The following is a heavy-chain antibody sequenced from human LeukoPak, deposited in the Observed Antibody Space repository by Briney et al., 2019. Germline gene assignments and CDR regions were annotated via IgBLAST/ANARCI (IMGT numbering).Heavy chain of an antibody. Sequence: SETLSLTCTVSGYSLSSGYHWGWIRQPPGKGLGWIGSIYHSGSTYYNPSLKSRVAISVDTSKNQFSLKLISVTAADTAVYYCARDRATTVTTGPFDNWGQGTLVTVSS. D-gene: IGHD4-11*01. V-gene: IGHV4-38-2*02. CDR1: GYSLSSGYH. J-gene: IGHJ4*02. CDR2: IYHSGST. CDR3: ARDRATTVTTGPFDN.